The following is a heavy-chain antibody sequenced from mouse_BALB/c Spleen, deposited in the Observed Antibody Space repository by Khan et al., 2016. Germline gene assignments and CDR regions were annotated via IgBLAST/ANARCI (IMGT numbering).Heavy chain of an antibody. Sequence: EVQLQESGPGLVKPSQSLSLTCTVTGYSITSDYTWNWIRQSPGNKLEWMGIISYSGSSNYNPSLKSRISITRAPSNNQFFLQLNSVTTEDTATYFCAGIHYYGSFDYWGQGTTLTVSS. J-gene: IGHJ2*01. CDR1: GYSITSDYT. D-gene: IGHD1-2*01. CDR2: ISYSGSS. CDR3: AGIHYYGSFDY. V-gene: IGHV3-2*02.